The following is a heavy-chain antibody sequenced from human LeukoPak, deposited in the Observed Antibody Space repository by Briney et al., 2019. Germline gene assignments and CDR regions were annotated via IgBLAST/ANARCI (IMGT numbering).Heavy chain of an antibody. CDR3: ARGHDSDLYNCFEP. J-gene: IGHJ5*02. Sequence: ASVKVSCKASGYTFSSYGISWLRQAPGQGLEWMGWISAYNGNTNYAQKLQGRVTMTTDTPTSTAYMELRSLRSDDTAVYYCARGHDSDLYNCFEPWGQGTLVTVSS. V-gene: IGHV1-18*01. CDR2: ISAYNGNT. CDR1: GYTFSSYG. D-gene: IGHD3-16*02.